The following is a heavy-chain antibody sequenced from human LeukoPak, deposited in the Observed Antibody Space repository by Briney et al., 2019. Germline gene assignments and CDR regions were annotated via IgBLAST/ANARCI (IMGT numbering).Heavy chain of an antibody. CDR2: INWGSNHI. V-gene: IGHV3-21*06. CDR3: ARDNSGWSRDY. D-gene: IGHD6-19*01. J-gene: IGHJ4*02. CDR1: GFTLRSYS. Sequence: GGSLRLSCAASGFTLRSYSMSWVRQAPGKGLEWVSSINWGSNHIYYADAVQGRFTISRDNAKNSLYLQMNSLRAEDTAIYYCARDNSGWSRDYWGQGTLVTVSS.